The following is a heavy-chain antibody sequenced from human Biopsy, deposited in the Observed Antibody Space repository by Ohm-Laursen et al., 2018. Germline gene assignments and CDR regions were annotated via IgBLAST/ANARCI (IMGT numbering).Heavy chain of an antibody. V-gene: IGHV4-34*01. CDR2: FSHTGTT. CDR3: ARGPYGDNAGAFDV. D-gene: IGHD4/OR15-4a*01. Sequence: SDTLSLTCPVDGGSFSGCDWTWIRQPPGKGLEWVGEFSHTGTTIYNPSLKSRLTISVDKSKNHFSLRLTSVTAADTATYFCARGPYGDNAGAFDVWGQGTVVTVSS. CDR1: GGSFSGCD. J-gene: IGHJ3*01.